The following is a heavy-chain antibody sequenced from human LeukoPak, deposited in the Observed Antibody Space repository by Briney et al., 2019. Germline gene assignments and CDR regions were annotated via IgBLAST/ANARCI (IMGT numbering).Heavy chain of an antibody. Sequence: GGSLRLSCAASGFTFSIYAMSWVRQAPGKGLQWVSSITSRGESTWYVDSVKGRFTITRDNSETTLYLQMHSLRAEDTAVYYCARDRPNYYESDGHYYRRDGDYWGRGTLVSVSS. V-gene: IGHV3-23*01. CDR3: ARDRPNYYESDGHYYRRDGDY. J-gene: IGHJ4*02. CDR1: GFTFSIYA. CDR2: ITSRGEST. D-gene: IGHD3-22*01.